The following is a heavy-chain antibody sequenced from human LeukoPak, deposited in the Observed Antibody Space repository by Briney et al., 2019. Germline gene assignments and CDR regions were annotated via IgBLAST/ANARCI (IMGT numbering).Heavy chain of an antibody. CDR1: GGSFSGYY. V-gene: IGHV4-34*01. CDR2: INHSGST. CDR3: ARGRGTMVRGVISYYFDY. J-gene: IGHJ4*02. Sequence: PSETLSLTCAVYGGSFSGYYWSWIRQPPGKGLEWIGEINHSGSTNYNPSPKSRVTISVDTSKNQFSLKLSSVTAADTAVYYCARGRGTMVRGVISYYFDYWGQGTLVTVSS. D-gene: IGHD3-10*01.